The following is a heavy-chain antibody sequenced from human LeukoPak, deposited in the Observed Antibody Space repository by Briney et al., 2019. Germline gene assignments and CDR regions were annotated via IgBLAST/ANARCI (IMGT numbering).Heavy chain of an antibody. Sequence: PSETLSLTCTVSGGSISSYYWSWIRQPPGKGLEWIGYIYYSGSTNYNPSLKSRVTISVDTSKNQFSLKLSSVTAADTAVYYCARDNYGGDFDYWGQGTLSPSPQ. V-gene: IGHV4-59*01. CDR2: IYYSGST. CDR3: ARDNYGGDFDY. D-gene: IGHD4-23*01. CDR1: GGSISSYY. J-gene: IGHJ4*02.